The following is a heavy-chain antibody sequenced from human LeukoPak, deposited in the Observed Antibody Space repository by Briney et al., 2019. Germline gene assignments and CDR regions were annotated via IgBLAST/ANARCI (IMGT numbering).Heavy chain of an antibody. CDR3: ARGSPRVYYGSGSYYNALGY. V-gene: IGHV1-46*01. CDR2: INPSGGST. D-gene: IGHD3-10*01. J-gene: IGHJ4*02. CDR1: GYTFTSYY. Sequence: ASVKVSCKAFGYTFTSYYMHWVRQAPGQGLEWMGIINPSGGSTSYAQKFQGRVTMTRDTSTSTVYMELSSLRSEDTTVYYCARGSPRVYYGSGSYYNALGYWGQGTLVTVSS.